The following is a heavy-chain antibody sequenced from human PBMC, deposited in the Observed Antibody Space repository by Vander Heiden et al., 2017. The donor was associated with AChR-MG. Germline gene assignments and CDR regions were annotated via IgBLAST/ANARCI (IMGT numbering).Heavy chain of an antibody. CDR2: IYSGGST. CDR1: GFTVSSNY. J-gene: IGHJ4*02. CDR3: AREKSSGLSVVPEYYFDY. V-gene: IGHV3-53*02. Sequence: EVQLVETGGGLIQPGGSLRLSCAASGFTVSSNYMSWVRQAPGKGLEWVSVIYSGGSTYYADSVKGRFTISRDNSKNTLYLQMNSLRAEDTAVYYCAREKSSGLSVVPEYYFDYWGQGTLVTVSS. D-gene: IGHD6-19*01.